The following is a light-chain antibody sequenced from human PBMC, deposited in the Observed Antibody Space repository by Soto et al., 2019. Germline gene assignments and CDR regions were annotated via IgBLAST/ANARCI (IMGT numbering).Light chain of an antibody. J-gene: IGKJ4*01. CDR3: LQYDRFPAT. CDR2: SAS. Sequence: DIQMTQSPSSLSASVGGRVTITCRASQDINNFLAWFQQKPGKAPKPLIYSASSLQDGVPSSFSGSGSGTHFTLTISSLQPEDFPTYFCLQYDRFPATFGGGTRVDIE. CDR1: QDINNF. V-gene: IGKV1-16*01.